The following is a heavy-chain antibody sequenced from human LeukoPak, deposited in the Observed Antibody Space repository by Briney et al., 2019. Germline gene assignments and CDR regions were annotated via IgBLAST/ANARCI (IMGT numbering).Heavy chain of an antibody. J-gene: IGHJ4*02. CDR1: EFTVSTNY. CDR3: ARLFSTAHY. CDR2: IYTGGST. Sequence: GGSLRLSCAASEFTVSTNYMSWVRQAPGKGLEWVSVIYTGGSTYYADSVKGRFTISRDNAKNSLYLQMNSLRAEDTAVYYCARLFSTAHYWGQGTLVTVSS. D-gene: IGHD2-21*01. V-gene: IGHV3-53*01.